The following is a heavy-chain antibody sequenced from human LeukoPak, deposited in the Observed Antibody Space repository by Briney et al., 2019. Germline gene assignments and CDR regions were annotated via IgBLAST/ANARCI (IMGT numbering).Heavy chain of an antibody. D-gene: IGHD3-9*01. CDR1: GFTFSSYA. Sequence: GGSLRLSCAASGFTFSSYAMHWVRQAPGKGLEWVAVISYDGSNKYYADSVKGRFTIPRDNSKNTLYLQMNSLRAEDTAVYYCARVRYFDWLLSDYWGQGTLVTVSS. CDR3: ARVRYFDWLLSDY. CDR2: ISYDGSNK. J-gene: IGHJ4*02. V-gene: IGHV3-30*04.